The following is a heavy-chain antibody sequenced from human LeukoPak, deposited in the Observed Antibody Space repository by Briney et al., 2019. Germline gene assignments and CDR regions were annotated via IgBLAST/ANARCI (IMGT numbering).Heavy chain of an antibody. V-gene: IGHV3-7*05. CDR3: ARGFDGYYGFDL. CDR2: INQDGVEK. Sequence: PGGSLRLSCAASGFTFTTYWMSWVRQAPGKGPEWVANINQDGVEKYYVASVRGRLTISRDNAKNSMYVQMNSLRAEDTAVYYCARGFDGYYGFDLWGQGTMVTVSS. D-gene: IGHD5-24*01. J-gene: IGHJ3*01. CDR1: GFTFTTYW.